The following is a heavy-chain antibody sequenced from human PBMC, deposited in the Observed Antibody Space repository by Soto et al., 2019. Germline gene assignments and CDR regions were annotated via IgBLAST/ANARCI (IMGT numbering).Heavy chain of an antibody. V-gene: IGHV1-8*01. J-gene: IGHJ5*02. CDR3: ARDAAATGSGWFDP. CDR1: VYTFTSYD. D-gene: IGHD1-1*01. Sequence: GASVKVSCKASVYTFTSYDINWVRQATGQGLEWVGWMNPNSGNTGYAQKFQGRVTMTRDTSISTAYMELTGLRSDDTAVYYCARDAAATGSGWFDPWGQGTLVTVSS. CDR2: MNPNSGNT.